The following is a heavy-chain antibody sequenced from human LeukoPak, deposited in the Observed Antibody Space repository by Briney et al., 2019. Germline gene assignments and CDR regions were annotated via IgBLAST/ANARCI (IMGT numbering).Heavy chain of an antibody. V-gene: IGHV1-69*13. D-gene: IGHD5-18*01. J-gene: IGHJ4*02. CDR1: GGTFSSYA. CDR2: IIPIFGTA. CDR3: ARDRGYSYGWIDFDY. Sequence: SVTVSCMASGGTFSSYAISWVRQAPGQGLEWMGGIIPIFGTANYAQKFQGRVTITADESTSTAYMELSSLRSEDTAVYYCARDRGYSYGWIDFDYWGQGTLVTVSS.